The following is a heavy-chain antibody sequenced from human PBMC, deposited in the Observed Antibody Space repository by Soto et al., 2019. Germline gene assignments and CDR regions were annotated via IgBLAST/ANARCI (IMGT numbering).Heavy chain of an antibody. CDR3: TTEYYDFWSGYPSPIGRDY. V-gene: IGHV3-15*07. D-gene: IGHD3-3*01. J-gene: IGHJ4*02. Sequence: PGGSLRLSCAASGFTFSNAWMNWVRQAPGKGLEWVGRIKSKTDGGTTDYAAPVKGRFTISRDDSKNTLYLQMNSLKTEDTAVYYCTTEYYDFWSGYPSPIGRDYWGQGTLVTVSS. CDR2: IKSKTDGGTT. CDR1: GFTFSNAW.